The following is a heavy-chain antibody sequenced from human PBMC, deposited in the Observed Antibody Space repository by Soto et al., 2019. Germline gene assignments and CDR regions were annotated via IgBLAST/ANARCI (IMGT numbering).Heavy chain of an antibody. D-gene: IGHD6-19*01. J-gene: IGHJ4*02. CDR3: ARDQGQWLAEFDY. CDR1: GFTFSDYY. CDR2: ISSSSSYT. Sequence: LRLSCAASGFTFSDYYMSWIRQAPGKGLEWVSYISSSSSYTNYADSVKGRFTISRDNAKNSLYLQMNSLRAEDTAVYYCARDQGQWLAEFDYWGQGTLVTVSS. V-gene: IGHV3-11*06.